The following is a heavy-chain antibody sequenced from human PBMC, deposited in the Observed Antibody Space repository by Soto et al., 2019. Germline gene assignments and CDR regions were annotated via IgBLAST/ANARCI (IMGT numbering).Heavy chain of an antibody. CDR3: ARASYHDNRGHDN. CDR2: IYSSGST. V-gene: IGHV4-31*03. CDR1: GGSISSGTYY. Sequence: QVQLQESGPGLVEPSQTLSLTCTVSGGSISSGTYYWSWIRQHPGKGLEWIGYIYSSGSTYYNPSLKSRVTISLYTSKNQFSLKLSSVTAADTAVYYCARASYHDNRGHDNWGQGTLVTVSS. D-gene: IGHD3-22*01. J-gene: IGHJ4*02.